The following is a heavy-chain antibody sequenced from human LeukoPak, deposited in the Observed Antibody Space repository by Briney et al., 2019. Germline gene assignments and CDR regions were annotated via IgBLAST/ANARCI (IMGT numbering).Heavy chain of an antibody. Sequence: GGSLRLSCAVSGFTFSSYAMSWVRQAPGKGLEWVSAISGSGGSTYYADSVKGRFTISRDNSKNTLYLQMNSLRAEDTAVYYCAKDLLEYYYDSSGPSYWGQGTLVTVSS. CDR2: ISGSGGST. CDR3: AKDLLEYYYDSSGPSY. CDR1: GFTFSSYA. J-gene: IGHJ4*02. V-gene: IGHV3-23*01. D-gene: IGHD3-22*01.